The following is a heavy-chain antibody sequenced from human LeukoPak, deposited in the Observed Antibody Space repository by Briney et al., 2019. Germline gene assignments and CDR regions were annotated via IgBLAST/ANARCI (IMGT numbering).Heavy chain of an antibody. D-gene: IGHD4-17*01. V-gene: IGHV4-34*01. J-gene: IGHJ3*02. CDR1: GGSFSGYY. Sequence: SETLSLTCAVYGGSFSGYYWSWIRQPPGKGLEWIGEINHSGSTNYNPSLKSRVTISVDTSKNQFSLKLSSVTAADTAVYYCARPDYGDYLGAFDIWGQGTVVTVSS. CDR2: INHSGST. CDR3: ARPDYGDYLGAFDI.